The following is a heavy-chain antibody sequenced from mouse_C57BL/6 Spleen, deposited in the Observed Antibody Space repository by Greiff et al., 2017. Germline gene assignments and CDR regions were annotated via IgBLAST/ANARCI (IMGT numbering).Heavy chain of an antibody. D-gene: IGHD2-13*01. CDR3: ARGRTTGRFAY. CDR2: INPGSGGT. V-gene: IGHV1-54*01. CDR1: GYAFTNYL. Sequence: QVQLKESGAELVRPGTSVKVSCKASGYAFTNYLIEWVKQRPGPGLEWIGVINPGSGGTNYNEKFKGKATLTADKASSTAYRQLSSLTSEDSAVDFCARGRTTGRFAYWGQGTLVTVSA. J-gene: IGHJ3*01.